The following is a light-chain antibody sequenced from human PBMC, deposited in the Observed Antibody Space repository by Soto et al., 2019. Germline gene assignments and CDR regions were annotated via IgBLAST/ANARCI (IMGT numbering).Light chain of an antibody. CDR1: QSISTW. CDR3: QQYYSYPLT. J-gene: IGKJ4*01. CDR2: AAS. V-gene: IGKV1-5*01. Sequence: IQITHSPSTLSSSVVYIFSITCLASQSISTWLAWYQQKPGKAPKLLIYAASTLQSGVPSRFSGSGSGTDFTLTISCLQSEDFATYYCQQYYSYPLTFGGGTKVDIK.